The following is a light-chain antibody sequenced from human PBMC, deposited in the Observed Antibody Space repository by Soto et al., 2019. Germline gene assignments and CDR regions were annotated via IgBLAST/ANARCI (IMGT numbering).Light chain of an antibody. CDR3: QQYDNLPCT. Sequence: DIQMTQSPSSLSASVGDRVTITCQASQDISNYLNWYQQKPWKAPKLLIYDASNLETGVPSRFSGSGSGTDFTFTISILQPEDIATYYCQQYDNLPCTFGQGTKVDIK. V-gene: IGKV1-33*01. J-gene: IGKJ1*01. CDR1: QDISNY. CDR2: DAS.